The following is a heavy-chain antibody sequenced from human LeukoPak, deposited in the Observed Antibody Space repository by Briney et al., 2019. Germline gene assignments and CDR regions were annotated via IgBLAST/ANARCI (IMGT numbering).Heavy chain of an antibody. J-gene: IGHJ4*02. CDR1: GGSVSSDSYY. CDR3: ARGRGL. CDR2: IYDSGST. D-gene: IGHD3-10*01. Sequence: SETLSLTCTVSGGSVSSDSYYWSWIRQPHGRGLEWIVWIYDSGSTNYNPSLKSRVTISKDTSKNQFSLKLSSVTAADTAVYYCARGRGLWGQGTLVTVSS. V-gene: IGHV4-61*01.